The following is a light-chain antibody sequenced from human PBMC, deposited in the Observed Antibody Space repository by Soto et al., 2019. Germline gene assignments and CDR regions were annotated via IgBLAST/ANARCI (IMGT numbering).Light chain of an antibody. J-gene: IGKJ1*01. CDR2: GAS. V-gene: IGKV3-20*01. Sequence: ETVLTQSPGTLSLSPGERATLSCRACQSVRINFLAWYQQVLGQAPRLRIYGASNRATGISASFSGSGYGTEFTLTISSLQSEDCAIYYCQQYGSSPSTVGQGTKV. CDR1: QSVRINF. CDR3: QQYGSSPST.